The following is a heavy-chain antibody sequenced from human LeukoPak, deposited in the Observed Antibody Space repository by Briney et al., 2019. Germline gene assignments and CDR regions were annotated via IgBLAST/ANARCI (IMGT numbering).Heavy chain of an antibody. J-gene: IGHJ2*01. CDR3: ARLGRWYFDL. V-gene: IGHV4-38-2*01. CDR2: IYHSGST. Sequence: SETLSLTCAVSGYSISSGYYWGWIRQPPGKGLEWIGSIYHSGSTYYNPSLKSRVTISVDTSKNQFSLKLSSVTAADTAVYYCARLGRWYFDLWGRSTLVTVSS. D-gene: IGHD1-26*01. CDR1: GYSISSGYY.